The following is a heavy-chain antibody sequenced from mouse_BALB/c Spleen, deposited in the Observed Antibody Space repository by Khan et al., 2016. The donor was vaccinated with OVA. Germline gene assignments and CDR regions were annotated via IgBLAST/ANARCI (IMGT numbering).Heavy chain of an antibody. Sequence: QVQLKQSGTELARPGASVNLSCKASGYTFIDFYITWVKQRTGQDLEWIGEIYPGSGNTYYNEKFKGKATLTADKSSNTAYMQLSSLTSEDSAVYFCARMDTTSLDYWGQGTSLTVSS. V-gene: IGHV1-77*01. CDR2: IYPGSGNT. CDR3: ARMDTTSLDY. D-gene: IGHD2-3*01. J-gene: IGHJ2*02. CDR1: GYTFIDFY.